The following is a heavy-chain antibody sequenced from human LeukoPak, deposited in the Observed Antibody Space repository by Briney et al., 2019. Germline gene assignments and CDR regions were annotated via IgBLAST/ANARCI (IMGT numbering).Heavy chain of an antibody. V-gene: IGHV3-30*03. CDR2: ISYDGSNK. D-gene: IGHD6-13*01. J-gene: IGHJ4*02. CDR1: GFTFSSYG. Sequence: PGRSLRLSCAASGFTFSSYGMHWVRQAPGKGLEWVAVISYDGSNKYYADSVKGRFTISRDNSKNTLYLQMNSLRAEDTAVYYCALNFIAAAGTELDYWGQGTLVTVSS. CDR3: ALNFIAAAGTELDY.